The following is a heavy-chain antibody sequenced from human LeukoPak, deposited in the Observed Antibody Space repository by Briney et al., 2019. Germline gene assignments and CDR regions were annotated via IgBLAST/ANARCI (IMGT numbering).Heavy chain of an antibody. Sequence: GGSLRLSCAASGFTFSSYAMHWVRQAPGKGLEYVSAISSNGGSTFYANSVKGRFTISRDNSKNTLSLQMNSLRAEDTAVYYCATPSGGYWGQGTLVTVSS. D-gene: IGHD6-25*01. J-gene: IGHJ4*02. CDR1: GFTFSSYA. CDR3: ATPSGGY. V-gene: IGHV3-64*01. CDR2: ISSNGGST.